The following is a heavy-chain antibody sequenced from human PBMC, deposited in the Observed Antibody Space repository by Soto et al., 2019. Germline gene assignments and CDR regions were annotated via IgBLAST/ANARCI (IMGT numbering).Heavy chain of an antibody. J-gene: IGHJ4*02. CDR3: AGSDYENDY. CDR1: GGFLSESY. V-gene: IGHV4-34*01. CDR2: INHVGGT. D-gene: IGHD4-17*01. Sequence: SETLSLTCAVYGGFLSESYWTWIRQPPGKGLEWIGEINHVGGTNYNPSLKSRVTMSADTSQNQFSLRLISVTAADTAMYYCAGSDYENDYWGQGTLVTVSS.